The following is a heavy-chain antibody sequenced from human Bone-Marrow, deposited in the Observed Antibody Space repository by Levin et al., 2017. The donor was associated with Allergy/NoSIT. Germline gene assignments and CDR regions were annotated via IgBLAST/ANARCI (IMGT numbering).Heavy chain of an antibody. CDR3: AKDSRYCTITSCYENQVLDAFDV. Sequence: GGSLRLSCAASGFTFSSYAMSWVRQAPGKGLEWVSGISGSGGSTYYADSVKGRFTISRDSSKNTLYLQMNSLRAEDTAVYYCAKDSRYCTITSCYENQVLDAFDVWGQGTMVTVSS. V-gene: IGHV3-23*01. CDR1: GFTFSSYA. D-gene: IGHD2-2*01. CDR2: ISGSGGST. J-gene: IGHJ3*01.